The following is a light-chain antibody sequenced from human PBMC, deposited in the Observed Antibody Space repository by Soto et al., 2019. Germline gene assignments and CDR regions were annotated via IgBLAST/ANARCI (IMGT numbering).Light chain of an antibody. CDR1: QGISSW. Sequence: DIPMTQSPSTLSASVGDRVTITCRASQGISSWLAWYQQKPGKAPKLLIYKASSLESGVPSRFSGSGSGTEFTLTISSLQPDDFATYYCQQYNSYPWTFGQGTKVEIK. V-gene: IGKV1-5*03. J-gene: IGKJ1*01. CDR2: KAS. CDR3: QQYNSYPWT.